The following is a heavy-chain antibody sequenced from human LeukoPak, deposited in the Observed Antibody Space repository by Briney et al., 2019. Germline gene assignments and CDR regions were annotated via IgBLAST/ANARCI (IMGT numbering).Heavy chain of an antibody. CDR1: GGSISSYY. D-gene: IGHD3-22*01. Sequence: SETLSRTCTVSGGSISSYYWSWIRQPAGKGLEWIGRIYTSGSTNYNPSLKSRVTISVDKSKNQFSLKLSSVTAADTAVYYCARDLADYYYDSSGYYFYAFDIWGQGTMVTVSS. J-gene: IGHJ3*02. CDR3: ARDLADYYYDSSGYYFYAFDI. V-gene: IGHV4-4*07. CDR2: IYTSGST.